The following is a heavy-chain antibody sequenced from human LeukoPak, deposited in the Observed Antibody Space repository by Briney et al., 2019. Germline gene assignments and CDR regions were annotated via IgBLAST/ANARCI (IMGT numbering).Heavy chain of an antibody. CDR3: ARVRDTMIAGIMDV. D-gene: IGHD3-22*01. CDR2: INHSGST. J-gene: IGHJ6*03. Sequence: PSETLSLTCAVYGGSFSGYYWSWIRQPPGKGLEWIGEINHSGSTNYNPSLKSRVTISVDTSKNQFSLKLSSVTAADTAVYYCARVRDTMIAGIMDVWGKGTTVAVSS. V-gene: IGHV4-34*01. CDR1: GGSFSGYY.